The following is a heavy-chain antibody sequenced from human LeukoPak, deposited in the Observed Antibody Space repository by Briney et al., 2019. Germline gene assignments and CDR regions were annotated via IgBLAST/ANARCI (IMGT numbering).Heavy chain of an antibody. CDR3: ASVYSYGYFNRWFDP. Sequence: SETLSLTCAVYGGSFSGYYWSWIRQPPGKGLEWIGYIYYSGSTNYNPSLKSRVTISVDTSKNQFSLKLSSVTAADTAVYYCASVYSYGYFNRWFDPWGQGTLVTVSS. D-gene: IGHD5-18*01. CDR2: IYYSGST. CDR1: GGSFSGYY. V-gene: IGHV4-59*01. J-gene: IGHJ5*02.